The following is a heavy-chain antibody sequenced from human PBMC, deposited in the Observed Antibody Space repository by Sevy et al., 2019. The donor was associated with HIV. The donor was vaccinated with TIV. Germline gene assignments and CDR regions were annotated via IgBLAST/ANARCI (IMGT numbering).Heavy chain of an antibody. CDR3: ARDPRDYDYVWGSYRPQGGYRDFDY. J-gene: IGHJ4*02. CDR2: ISYDGSNK. D-gene: IGHD3-16*02. CDR1: GFTFSSYA. Sequence: GGSLRLSCAASGFTFSSYAMHWVRQAPGKGLEWVAVISYDGSNKYYADSVKGRFTISRDNSKNTLYLQMNSLRAEDTAVYYCARDPRDYDYVWGSYRPQGGYRDFDYWGQGTLVTVSS. V-gene: IGHV3-30-3*01.